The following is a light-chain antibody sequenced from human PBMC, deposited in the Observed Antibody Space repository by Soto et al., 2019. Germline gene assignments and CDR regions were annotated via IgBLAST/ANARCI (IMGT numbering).Light chain of an antibody. CDR1: SSDVGGYNY. J-gene: IGLJ2*01. CDR2: DVS. CDR3: SSYTSSSTPVV. V-gene: IGLV2-14*01. Sequence: QSALTQPASVSGSPGQSITISCTGTSSDVGGYNYVSWYQQHPGKAPKLMIYDVSNRPSGVSNCFSGSKSGNTASLTISGLQAEDEADYYCSSYTSSSTPVVIGGGTQLTVL.